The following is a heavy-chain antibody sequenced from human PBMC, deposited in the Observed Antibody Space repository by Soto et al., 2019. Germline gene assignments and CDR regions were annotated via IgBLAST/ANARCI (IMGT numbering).Heavy chain of an antibody. CDR1: GGSGGSFSGYY. J-gene: IGHJ6*02. V-gene: IGHV4-34*01. D-gene: IGHD3-22*01. CDR3: ARHNYDSSGYYHYYYGMDV. CDR2: INHSGST. Sequence: QEQLQQWGAGLLKPSETLSLTCAVYGGSGGSFSGYYWSWIRQPPGKGLEWIGEINHSGSTNYNPSLKSRVTISVDTSKNQFSLKLSSVTAAVTAVYYCARHNYDSSGYYHYYYGMDVWGQGTTVTVSS.